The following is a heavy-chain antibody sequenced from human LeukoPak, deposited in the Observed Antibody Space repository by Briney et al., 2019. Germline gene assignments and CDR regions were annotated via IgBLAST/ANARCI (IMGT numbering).Heavy chain of an antibody. D-gene: IGHD6-19*01. CDR1: GGSMTNYY. CDR3: ARDRGPSGC. V-gene: IGHV4-59*01. Sequence: SETLSLTCTVSGGSMTNYYWSWIRQPPGRGLEWIGYIYYSGSTNYNPSLESRVTISVDTSKNQFSLRLSSVTAADTAVYYCARDRGPSGCWGQGILVSVSS. CDR2: IYYSGST. J-gene: IGHJ4*02.